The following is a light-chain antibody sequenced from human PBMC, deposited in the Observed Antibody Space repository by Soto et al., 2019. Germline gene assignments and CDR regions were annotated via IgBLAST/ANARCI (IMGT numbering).Light chain of an antibody. J-gene: IGLJ3*02. V-gene: IGLV1-40*01. CDR3: QSYDSGLSAL. Sequence: QSVLTQPPSVSGAPGQRVTISCTGSSSNIGAGYDVHWYQQLPGTAPKLLIYGTSNRPSGVPDRFSGSKSGTSASLAITGLQAEDEADYYCQSYDSGLSALFGGGTKLTVL. CDR1: SSNIGAGYD. CDR2: GTS.